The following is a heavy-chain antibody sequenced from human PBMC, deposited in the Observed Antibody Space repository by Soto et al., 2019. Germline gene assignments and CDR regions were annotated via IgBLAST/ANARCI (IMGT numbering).Heavy chain of an antibody. D-gene: IGHD2-2*01. J-gene: IGHJ4*02. V-gene: IGHV4-31*03. CDR2: IHYSGST. CDR3: ARGEVLPAASLDY. CDR1: GGPISSGGYY. Sequence: SETLSLTCTVSGGPISSGGYYWSWIRQRPGKGLEWIGDIHYSGSTFYNPSLKSRVTISVDTSENQFSLKLSSMTAADTAVYYCARGEVLPAASLDYWGQGTLVTVSS.